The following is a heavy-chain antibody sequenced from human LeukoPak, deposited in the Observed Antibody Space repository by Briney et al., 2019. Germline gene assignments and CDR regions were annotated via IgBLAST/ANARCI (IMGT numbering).Heavy chain of an antibody. CDR2: INEDGSQK. V-gene: IGHV3-7*01. CDR1: GFTFSNYW. Sequence: GGSLRLSCPASGFTFSNYWMNWVRQAPGQGLEWVANINEDGSQKYYVDSVKGRFTISRDNAGNSLYLQMNSLRAEATAVYYCVPHPHYDWYFDFWGRGTLVTVSS. CDR3: VPHPHYDWYFDF. J-gene: IGHJ2*01. D-gene: IGHD5-12*01.